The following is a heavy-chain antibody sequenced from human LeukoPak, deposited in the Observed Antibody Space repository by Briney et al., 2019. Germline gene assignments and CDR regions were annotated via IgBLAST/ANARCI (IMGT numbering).Heavy chain of an antibody. CDR1: GYTFTGYY. CDR3: ARAPSITIFGVVYFDY. V-gene: IGHV1-2*02. D-gene: IGHD3-3*01. J-gene: IGHJ4*02. Sequence: ASVKVSCKASGYTFTGYYMHWVRQAPGQGLEWMGWINPNSGGTNYAQKFQGRVTMTRDTSISTAYMELSRLRSDDTAVYYCARAPSITIFGVVYFDYWGQGTLVTVSS. CDR2: INPNSGGT.